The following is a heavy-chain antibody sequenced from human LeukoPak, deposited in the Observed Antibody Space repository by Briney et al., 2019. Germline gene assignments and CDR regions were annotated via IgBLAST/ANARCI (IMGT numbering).Heavy chain of an antibody. D-gene: IGHD3-3*01. CDR1: YGSVSTYY. V-gene: IGHV4-59*08. Sequence: SETLSLTCAVSYGSVSTYYWSWIRQPPGRGLEWIGYIEYSGNTNYNPSLNSRVDISVDTSKNQLSLRLSSVTAADTAVYYCARHGYYESYSDPWGHGTLVTVSS. CDR2: IEYSGNT. J-gene: IGHJ5*02. CDR3: ARHGYYESYSDP.